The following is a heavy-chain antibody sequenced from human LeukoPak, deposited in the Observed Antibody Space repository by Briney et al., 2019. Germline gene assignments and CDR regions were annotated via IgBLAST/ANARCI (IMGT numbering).Heavy chain of an antibody. J-gene: IGHJ4*02. V-gene: IGHV1-18*01. D-gene: IGHD2-2*01. CDR1: GYTFTSNG. CDR3: ARGSMAEVLDY. Sequence: ASVKVSCKASGYTFTSNGISWVRQAPGQGLEWMGWISTYNGNTNYAQKFQGRVTMTRDTSISTAYMELSRLRSDDTAVYYCARGSMAEVLDYWGQGTLVTVSS. CDR2: ISTYNGNT.